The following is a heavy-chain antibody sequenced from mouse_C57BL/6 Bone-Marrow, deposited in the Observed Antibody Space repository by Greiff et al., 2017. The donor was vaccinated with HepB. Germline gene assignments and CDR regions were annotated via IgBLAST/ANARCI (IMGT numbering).Heavy chain of an antibody. CDR2: IFPANGST. D-gene: IGHD1-2*01. J-gene: IGHJ2*01. V-gene: IGHV14-3*02. Sequence: VPLPPSGGELVEPGGSVKMSCPASCLNIKKPHMHRVKQRPEQGREWIGRIFPANGSTKYDPKFQGKATITADTSSNIAYLHLSSLTSEDTAVYYCARISPAFDSWGQGTPLTVSS. CDR3: ARISPAFDS. CDR1: CLNIKKPH.